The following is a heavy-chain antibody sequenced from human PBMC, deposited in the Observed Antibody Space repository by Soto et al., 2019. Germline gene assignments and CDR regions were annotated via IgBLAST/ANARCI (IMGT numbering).Heavy chain of an antibody. Sequence: GASVKVSCKTSGYTFINHGISWVRQAPGQGLEWMGWVSGHDGNTKYAQKFKGRVTMTTETSTSTAYMELRSLTSDDTAMYFCARDCYPLEYYSDYWGQGTLVTVXS. CDR2: VSGHDGNT. V-gene: IGHV1-18*04. CDR1: GYTFINHG. CDR3: ARDCYPLEYYSDY. J-gene: IGHJ4*02. D-gene: IGHD1-1*01.